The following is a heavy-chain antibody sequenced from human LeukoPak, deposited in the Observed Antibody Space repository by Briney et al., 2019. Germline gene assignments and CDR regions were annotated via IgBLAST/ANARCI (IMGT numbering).Heavy chain of an antibody. Sequence: GGSLRLSCAASGFTLSNYAIHWVRQPAGEGLEWVSALGTAGDTFYPGSVKGRFTISRDNAKKSLFLQMNSLRAEDTAVYYCARQNTPHGNFDYWGQGTLVTVSS. V-gene: IGHV3-13*01. J-gene: IGHJ4*02. CDR1: GFTLSNYA. D-gene: IGHD5-24*01. CDR3: ARQNTPHGNFDY. CDR2: LGTAGDT.